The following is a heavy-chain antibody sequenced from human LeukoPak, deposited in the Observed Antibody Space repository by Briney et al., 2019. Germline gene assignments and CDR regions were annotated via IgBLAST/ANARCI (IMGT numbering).Heavy chain of an antibody. Sequence: GASVKVSFKAPGYTFTSYYMHWVRQAPGQGVEWMGIINPSGGSISYAQRFQGRATMTRDTSPSTVYMELSSLRSEVTAAYYCARQSGYSSIEAFDILGQGTVVTVSS. V-gene: IGHV1-46*01. CDR2: INPSGGSI. CDR1: GYTFTSYY. CDR3: ARQSGYSSIEAFDI. D-gene: IGHD6-13*01. J-gene: IGHJ3*02.